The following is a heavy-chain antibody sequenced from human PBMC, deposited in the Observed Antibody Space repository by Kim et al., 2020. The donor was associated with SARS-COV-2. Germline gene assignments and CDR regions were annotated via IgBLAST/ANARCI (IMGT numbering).Heavy chain of an antibody. CDR3: VRELSN. V-gene: IGHV3-11*01. CDR1: GFTFSDYY. Sequence: GGSLRLSCAASGFTFSDYYMNWIRQAPGKGLEWVAFISGDGSTMYCADSVNGRFSISRDNDNKSLYLQMNSLRPEDTAVFYCVRELSNWCQSALVTVSS. D-gene: IGHD6-6*01. CDR2: ISGDGSTM. J-gene: IGHJ1*01.